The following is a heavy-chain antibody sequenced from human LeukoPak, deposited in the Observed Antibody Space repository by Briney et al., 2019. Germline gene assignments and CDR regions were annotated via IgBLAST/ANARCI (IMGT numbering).Heavy chain of an antibody. Sequence: GGSLRLSCAASGFTFSSYWMSWIRQAPGKGLEWVANIKQDGSEKYYVDSVKGRFTISRDNAKNSLYLQMNSLRAEDTAVYYCAREGEWLRGNFDYWGQGTLVTVSS. CDR3: AREGEWLRGNFDY. D-gene: IGHD5-12*01. V-gene: IGHV3-7*01. CDR1: GFTFSSYW. J-gene: IGHJ4*02. CDR2: IKQDGSEK.